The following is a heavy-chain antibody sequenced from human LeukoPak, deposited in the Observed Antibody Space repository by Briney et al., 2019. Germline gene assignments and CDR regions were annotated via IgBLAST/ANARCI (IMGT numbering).Heavy chain of an antibody. D-gene: IGHD3-22*01. CDR2: ISSSSSTI. J-gene: IGHJ6*02. Sequence: PGGSLRLSCAASGFTFSSYSMNWVRQAPGKGLEWVSYISSSSSTIYYADSVKGRFTISRDNAKNSLYLQMNSLRAEDTAVYYCARDRGTMTTFFYYDSSGSHGMDVWGQGTTVTVSS. CDR1: GFTFSSYS. CDR3: ARDRGTMTTFFYYDSSGSHGMDV. V-gene: IGHV3-48*04.